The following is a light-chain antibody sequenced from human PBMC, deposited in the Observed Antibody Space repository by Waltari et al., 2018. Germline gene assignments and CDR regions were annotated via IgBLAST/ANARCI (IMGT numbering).Light chain of an antibody. CDR3: LQYGSLPWT. J-gene: IGKJ1*01. CDR2: GAS. V-gene: IGKV3-20*01. Sequence: ENVLTQSPGTLSLSPGEAATLSCRASERVSANYLAWYQQKPGQAPSLLIYGASSRATGIPDRFSGRGSGTDFTLTISRLEPEDFAVYYCLQYGSLPWTFGQGTKVEIK. CDR1: ERVSANY.